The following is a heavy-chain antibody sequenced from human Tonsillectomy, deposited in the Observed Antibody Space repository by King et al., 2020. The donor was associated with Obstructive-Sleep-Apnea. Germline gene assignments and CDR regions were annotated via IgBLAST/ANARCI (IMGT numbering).Heavy chain of an antibody. J-gene: IGHJ4*02. CDR2: INPNGGTT. Sequence: EQLVQSGAEVKKPGASVKVSCKASGYTFTKYYIHWVRQAPGQGLEWMGIINPNGGTTSFAQRFQGRVTMTRDTSTSTVYMELSSLKSEDTAVYYCARVPSYSYGSGSAYYFDYWGQGTLVTVSS. CDR1: GYTFTKYY. CDR3: ARVPSYSYGSGSAYYFDY. V-gene: IGHV1-46*01. D-gene: IGHD3-10*01.